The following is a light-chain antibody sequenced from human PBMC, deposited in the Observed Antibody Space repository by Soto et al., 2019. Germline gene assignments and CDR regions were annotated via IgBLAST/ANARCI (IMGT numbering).Light chain of an antibody. J-gene: IGLJ2*01. CDR1: SSDVGGYKY. CDR3: SSSTSKDTHVV. CDR2: EVS. V-gene: IGLV2-14*01. Sequence: QSALTQPASVSGSPGQSITISCTGTSSDVGGYKYVSWYQHHPGKAPKLLIYEVSNRPSGVSNRFSGYKAANTDSLTSSGLRAEDEAEYYCSSSTSKDTHVVFGGETNLTVL.